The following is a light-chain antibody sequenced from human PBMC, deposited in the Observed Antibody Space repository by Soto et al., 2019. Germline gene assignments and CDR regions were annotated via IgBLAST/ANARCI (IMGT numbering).Light chain of an antibody. J-gene: IGKJ5*01. CDR3: QQQGRSWIT. CDR1: QGIGDT. V-gene: IGKV3-15*01. Sequence: EVVMRPSPATLSVSPGEGSALSCRASQGIGDTLAWYQNKPGQTHRLIIYDTYTRATGVPTRFSGSRSGAEFTLIISRLEPEDFAVYYCQQQGRSWITFGQGTQREIK. CDR2: DTY.